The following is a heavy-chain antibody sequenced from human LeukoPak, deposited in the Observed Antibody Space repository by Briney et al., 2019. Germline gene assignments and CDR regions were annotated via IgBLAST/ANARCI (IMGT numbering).Heavy chain of an antibody. D-gene: IGHD5-18*01. J-gene: IGHJ4*02. Sequence: GSLRLSCAASGFTFSDFEMNWVRQAPGKGLEWISYISTSGASTYYADSVKGRFTVSRDNAKNSMFLRMDTLRADDTAVYYCSRERGYNYGYSGYYDQWGQGILVTVSS. CDR3: SRERGYNYGYSGYYDQ. CDR1: GFTFSDFE. V-gene: IGHV3-48*03. CDR2: ISTSGAST.